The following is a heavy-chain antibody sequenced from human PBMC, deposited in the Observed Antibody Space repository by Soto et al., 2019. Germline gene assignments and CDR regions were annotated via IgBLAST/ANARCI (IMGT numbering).Heavy chain of an antibody. D-gene: IGHD6-13*01. CDR2: INHSGST. CDR1: GGSFSGYY. CDR3: AITRGAAGSPYDY. Sequence: SETLSLTCAVYGGSFSGYYWSWIRQPPGKGLEWIGEINHSGSTNSNPSLKSRVTISVDTSKNQFSLKLSSVTAADTAVYYCAITRGAAGSPYDYWGQGTLVTVSS. J-gene: IGHJ4*02. V-gene: IGHV4-34*01.